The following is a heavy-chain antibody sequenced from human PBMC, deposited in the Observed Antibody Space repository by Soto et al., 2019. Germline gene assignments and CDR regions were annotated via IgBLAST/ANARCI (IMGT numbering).Heavy chain of an antibody. D-gene: IGHD5-18*01. CDR2: ISPGASDT. J-gene: IGHJ4*02. V-gene: IGHV5-51*01. CDR1: GNTFTSYW. Sequence: GESLKISCKGYGNTFTSYWIGCVRKVPWKGLEWMGSISPGASDTRYSPSFQGQVTMSADKSISTAYLHWGSLKASDTAMYYCARLLYSYGPFDYWGQGTMATVSS. CDR3: ARLLYSYGPFDY.